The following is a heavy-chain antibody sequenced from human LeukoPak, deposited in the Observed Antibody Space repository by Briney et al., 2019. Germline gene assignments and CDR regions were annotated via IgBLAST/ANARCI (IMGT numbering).Heavy chain of an antibody. CDR3: ATQPLRSYGNYYYFDY. CDR1: GYTFTGYY. V-gene: IGHV1-2*06. Sequence: ASVKVSCKASGYTFTGYYMHWVRQAPGQGLEWMGRINPNSGGTNYAQKFQGRVTMTRDTSISTAYMELSRLRSDDTAVYYCATQPLRSYGNYYYFDYWGQGTLATVSS. J-gene: IGHJ4*02. CDR2: INPNSGGT. D-gene: IGHD5-18*01.